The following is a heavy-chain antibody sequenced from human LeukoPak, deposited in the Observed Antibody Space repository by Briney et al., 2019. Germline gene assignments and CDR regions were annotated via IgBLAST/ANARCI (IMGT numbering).Heavy chain of an antibody. CDR3: ARLTMVRGDWFDP. J-gene: IGHJ5*02. Sequence: SETLSLTCTVSGGSISSSSYYWGWIRQPPGQGLEWIGSIYYSGSTHYNPSLKSRVTISVDTSKNQFSLKLSSVTAADTAVYYCARLTMVRGDWFDPWGQGTLVTVSS. CDR1: GGSISSSSYY. CDR2: IYYSGST. V-gene: IGHV4-39*07. D-gene: IGHD3-10*01.